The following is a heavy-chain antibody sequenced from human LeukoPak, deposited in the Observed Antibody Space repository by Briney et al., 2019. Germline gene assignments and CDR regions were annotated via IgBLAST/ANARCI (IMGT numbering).Heavy chain of an antibody. CDR3: ARTSPYFYGMDV. CDR2: IKQDGSEK. CDR1: GFTFSSYG. Sequence: GGSLRLSCAASGFTFSSYGMHWVRQAPGKGLEWVANIKQDGSEKYYVDSVEGRFTISRDNAKNSLFLQLNSLRVEDTAVYYCARTSPYFYGMDVWGQGTTVTVSS. V-gene: IGHV3-7*03. J-gene: IGHJ6*02.